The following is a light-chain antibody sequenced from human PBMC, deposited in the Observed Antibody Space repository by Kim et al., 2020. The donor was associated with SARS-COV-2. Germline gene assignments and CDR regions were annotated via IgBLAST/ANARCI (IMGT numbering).Light chain of an antibody. J-gene: IGKJ1*01. Sequence: DIHMTQSPSTLSASVGDRVTITCRASQSISSYLAWYQQKPGKVPKLLIYMASNLESGVPSRFSGSRSDTEFTLTINNLQPDDFATYYCQQYGGYSWTFGQGTKVDIK. CDR2: MAS. CDR1: QSISSY. V-gene: IGKV1-5*03. CDR3: QQYGGYSWT.